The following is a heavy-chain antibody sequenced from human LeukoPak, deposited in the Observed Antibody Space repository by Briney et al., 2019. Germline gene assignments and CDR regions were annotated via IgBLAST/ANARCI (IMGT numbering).Heavy chain of an antibody. CDR2: IYYSGST. J-gene: IGHJ6*02. Sequence: SETLSLTCTVSGGSISSGGYYWSWIRQHPGKGLEWIGYIYYSGSTYYNPSLKSRVTISVDTSKNQFSLKLSSVTAADTAVYYCARLVLDIVATIPPLGSNYYYYYGMDVWGQGTTVTVSS. D-gene: IGHD5-12*01. CDR3: ARLVLDIVATIPPLGSNYYYYYGMDV. V-gene: IGHV4-31*03. CDR1: GGSISSGGYY.